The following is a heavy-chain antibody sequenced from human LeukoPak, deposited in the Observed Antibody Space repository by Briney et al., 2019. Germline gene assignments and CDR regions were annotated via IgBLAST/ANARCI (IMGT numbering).Heavy chain of an antibody. D-gene: IGHD4-23*01. CDR2: MNPNSGNT. J-gene: IGHJ3*02. CDR1: GGTFSSYA. CDR3: ARGARWYDAFDI. Sequence: ASVKVSCKASGGTFSSYAISWVRQATGQGLEWMGWMNPNSGNTGYAQKFQGRVTITRNTSISTAYMELSSLRSEDTAVYYCARGARWYDAFDIWGQGTMVTVSS. V-gene: IGHV1-8*03.